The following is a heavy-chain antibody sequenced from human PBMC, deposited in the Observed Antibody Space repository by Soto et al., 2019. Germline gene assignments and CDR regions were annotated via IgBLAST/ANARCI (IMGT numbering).Heavy chain of an antibody. D-gene: IGHD1-26*01. J-gene: IGHJ6*03. CDR2: TYYRSRWYN. V-gene: IGHV6-1*01. CDR1: GDGFSSNSAA. Sequence: SQTLSLTCAISGDGFSSNSAAWNWIRQSPSRGLEWLGRTYYRSRWYNDYAVSVKSRITINPDTSKNQFSLQLTSVTPEDTAVYYCAGPTSHYWYYMDVWGKGTTVTVSS. CDR3: AGPTSHYWYYMDV.